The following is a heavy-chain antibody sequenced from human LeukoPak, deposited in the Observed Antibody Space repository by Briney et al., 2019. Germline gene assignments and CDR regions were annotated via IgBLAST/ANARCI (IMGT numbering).Heavy chain of an antibody. CDR3: VNGFDSSGYSVDGFDI. Sequence: GGSLRLSCSASGLTFSSYSMYWVRQAPGKGLEYVSAISSNGGSTHYADSVKGRFTISRDNSKNTLYLQMSSLRAEDTAVYYCVNGFDSSGYSVDGFDIWGQGTMVTVSS. V-gene: IGHV3-64D*06. CDR2: ISSNGGST. CDR1: GLTFSSYS. J-gene: IGHJ3*02. D-gene: IGHD3-22*01.